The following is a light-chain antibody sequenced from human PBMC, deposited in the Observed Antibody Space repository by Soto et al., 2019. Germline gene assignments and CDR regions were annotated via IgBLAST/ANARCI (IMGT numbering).Light chain of an antibody. V-gene: IGLV2-23*01. CDR1: SSDVGNYNL. J-gene: IGLJ1*01. CDR3: CSYASTGTYV. CDR2: DGT. Sequence: QSVLTQPASVSGSPGQSIAISCTGTSSDVGNYNLVSWYQQHSGKAPKLMIYDGTKRPSGVSDRFSGSKSGNTASLTISGLQAEDEADYYCCSYASTGTYVFGTGTKVTVL.